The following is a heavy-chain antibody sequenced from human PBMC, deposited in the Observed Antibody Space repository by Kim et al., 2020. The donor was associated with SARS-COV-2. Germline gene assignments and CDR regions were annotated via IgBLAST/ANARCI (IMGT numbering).Heavy chain of an antibody. V-gene: IGHV1-2*04. J-gene: IGHJ6*02. D-gene: IGHD3-10*01. CDR2: INPNSGGT. Sequence: ASVKVSCKASGYTFTGYYMHWVRQAPGQGLEWMGWINPNSGGTNYAQKFQGWVTMTRDTSISTAYMELSRLRSDDTAVYYCARALNTMVRGVIPKHYYGMDVWGQGTTVTVSS. CDR3: ARALNTMVRGVIPKHYYGMDV. CDR1: GYTFTGYY.